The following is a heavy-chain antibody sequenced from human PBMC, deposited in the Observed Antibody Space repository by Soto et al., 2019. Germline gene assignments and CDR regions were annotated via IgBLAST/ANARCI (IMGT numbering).Heavy chain of an antibody. J-gene: IGHJ5*02. Sequence: SQTQSLTYTVSGGSISSGGYYWNWIRQHPGKGLEWIGYIYYSGSTYYNPSLKSRVTISVDTSKNQFSLKLSSVTAADTAVYYCARDRGGVASNWFDPWGQGTLVTAPQ. V-gene: IGHV4-31*03. CDR1: GGSISSGGYY. CDR2: IYYSGST. D-gene: IGHD3-10*01. CDR3: ARDRGGVASNWFDP.